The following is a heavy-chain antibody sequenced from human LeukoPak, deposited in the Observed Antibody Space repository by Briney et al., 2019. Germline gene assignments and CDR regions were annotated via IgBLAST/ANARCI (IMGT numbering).Heavy chain of an antibody. J-gene: IGHJ4*02. CDR2: NSGSGDEI. CDR1: GFTFSDYA. CDR3: VKDPGGNNWDFAY. Sequence: PGGSLRLSCTASGFTFSDYAMSWVRQAPGKGLEWVASNSGSGDEIHYADSVKGRFTISRDISKNTLYVQMNSLRAEDTAVYHCVKDPGGNNWDFAYWGQGILVTVSS. D-gene: IGHD1-1*01. V-gene: IGHV3-23*01.